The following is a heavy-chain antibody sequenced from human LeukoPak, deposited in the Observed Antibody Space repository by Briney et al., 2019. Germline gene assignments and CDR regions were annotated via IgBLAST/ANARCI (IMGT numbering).Heavy chain of an antibody. CDR1: GFSFSGYA. J-gene: IGHJ4*02. CDR2: ISGSGGST. V-gene: IGHV3-23*01. CDR3: AKDYRDRGEFDY. Sequence: PGGSLRLSCAASGFSFSGYAMFWVRQAPGKGLDWVSFISGSGGSTYYADSVKGRFTVSRDNSRNTLYLQMNSLRADDTALYYCAKDYRDRGEFDYWGQGTLVTVSS. D-gene: IGHD4-17*01.